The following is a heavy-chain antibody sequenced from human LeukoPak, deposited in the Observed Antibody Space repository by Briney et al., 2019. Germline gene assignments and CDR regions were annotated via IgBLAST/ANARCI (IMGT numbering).Heavy chain of an antibody. D-gene: IGHD2-15*01. CDR3: ARDHCSGGSCFYYFDY. CDR1: GGTFSSYA. Sequence: PGASVKVSCKASGGTFSSYAISWVRQAPGQGLEWMGGIIPIFGTANYAQKFQGRVTITADESTSTAYMELSSLRSEDTAVYYCARDHCSGGSCFYYFDYWGQGTLVTVCS. CDR2: IIPIFGTA. V-gene: IGHV1-69*01. J-gene: IGHJ4*02.